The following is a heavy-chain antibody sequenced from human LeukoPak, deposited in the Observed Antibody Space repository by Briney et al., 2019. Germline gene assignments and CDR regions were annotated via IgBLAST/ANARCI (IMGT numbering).Heavy chain of an antibody. CDR2: IRSNSDGGTI. CDR3: ARVGYYYDSSGYYHKYFQH. V-gene: IGHV3-15*07. D-gene: IGHD3-22*01. Sequence: GGSLRLSCATSGFSFSNAWMNWVRQAPGKGLEWVGRIRSNSDGGTIDYAASVKDRFTLSRDDSKDTLYLQLNSLQTADTAVYYCARVGYYYDSSGYYHKYFQHWGQGTLVTVSS. CDR1: GFSFSNAW. J-gene: IGHJ1*01.